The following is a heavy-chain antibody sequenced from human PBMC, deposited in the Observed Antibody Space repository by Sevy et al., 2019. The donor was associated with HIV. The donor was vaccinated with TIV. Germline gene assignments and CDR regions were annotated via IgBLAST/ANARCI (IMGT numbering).Heavy chain of an antibody. V-gene: IGHV4-59*01. D-gene: IGHD1-1*01. CDR1: GFTFSSYA. J-gene: IGHJ4*02. CDR3: ARDSTTRPRVLDY. Sequence: GSLRLSCAASGFTFSSYAMSWVRQAPGKGLEWIGNIYFTGNTDYSPSLKSRVTLSLDTSKSQFSLTLKSVTAADTAIYFCARDSTTRPRVLDYWGQGTLVTVSS. CDR2: IYFTGNT.